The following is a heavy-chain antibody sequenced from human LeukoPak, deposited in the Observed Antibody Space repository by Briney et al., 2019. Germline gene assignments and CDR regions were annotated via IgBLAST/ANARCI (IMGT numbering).Heavy chain of an antibody. V-gene: IGHV3-74*01. D-gene: IGHD2/OR15-2a*01. J-gene: IGHJ4*02. Sequence: PGGSLRLSCVASGNYWMHWVRQAPGKGRVWVSHINSDGSWTSYADSVKGRFIISKDNAKNTVYLQMNSLRAEDTAVYYCVSFYETYWGRGTLVTVSS. CDR1: GNYW. CDR3: VSFYETY. CDR2: INSDGSWT.